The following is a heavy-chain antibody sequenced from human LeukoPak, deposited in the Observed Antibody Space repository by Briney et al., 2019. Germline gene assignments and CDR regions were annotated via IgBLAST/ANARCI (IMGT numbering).Heavy chain of an antibody. CDR1: GFTFTSYW. Sequence: GGSLRLSCEASGFTFTSYWMSWVRQAPEKGPEWVAHIKENGNEQNYADSVKGRFTISRDNVKQSLGLQMNSLRVEDAAVYYCARGPGDFDASDIWGQGTMVTVSS. V-gene: IGHV3-7*01. J-gene: IGHJ3*02. CDR3: ARGPGDFDASDI. CDR2: IKENGNEQ. D-gene: IGHD1-14*01.